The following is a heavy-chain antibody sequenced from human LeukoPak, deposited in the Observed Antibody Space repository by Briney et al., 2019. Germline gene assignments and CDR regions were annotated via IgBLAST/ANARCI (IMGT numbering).Heavy chain of an antibody. CDR2: INSDGSST. CDR1: GFTFSSYW. D-gene: IGHD6-13*01. J-gene: IGHJ4*02. CDR3: ARETESSSWYYFDY. V-gene: IGHV3-74*01. Sequence: GGSLRLSCAASGFTFSSYWMHWVRQAPGKGLVWVSRINSDGSSTYYADSVKGRFTISRDNARNTLYLQMNSLRAEDTAVYYCARETESSSWYYFDYWGQGTLVTVSS.